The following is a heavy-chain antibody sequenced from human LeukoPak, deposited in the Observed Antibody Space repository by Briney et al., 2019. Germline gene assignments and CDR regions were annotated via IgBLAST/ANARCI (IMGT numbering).Heavy chain of an antibody. J-gene: IGHJ4*02. CDR3: ARGHSSGCDY. CDR2: INPNSGGT. CDR1: GYTLTELS. V-gene: IGHV1-2*02. D-gene: IGHD6-19*01. Sequence: ASVKVSCKVSGYTLTELSMHWVRQAPGKGLEWMGWINPNSGGTNYAQKFQGRVTMTRDTSISTAYMELSRLRSDDTAVYYCARGHSSGCDYWGQGTLVTVSS.